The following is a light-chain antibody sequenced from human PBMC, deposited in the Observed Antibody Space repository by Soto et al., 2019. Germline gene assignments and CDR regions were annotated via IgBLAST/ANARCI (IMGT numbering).Light chain of an antibody. CDR2: GAI. CDR3: QQSYSTPWT. J-gene: IGKJ1*01. CDR1: QSVISY. V-gene: IGKV1-39*01. Sequence: DIQMTQAPSSLSAFVGDSVTITCRASQSVISYVNWYQQRPGNAPKLLIYGAISLQGGVPSRFSGSGTGTDFTLTISSLQPEDFATYYCQQSYSTPWTFGQGTKVDIK.